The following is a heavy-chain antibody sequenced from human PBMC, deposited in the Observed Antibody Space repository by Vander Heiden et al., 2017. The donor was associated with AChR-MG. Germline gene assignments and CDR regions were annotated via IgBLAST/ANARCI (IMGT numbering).Heavy chain of an antibody. CDR2: IIPIFGTA. V-gene: IGHV1-69*01. D-gene: IGHD3-10*01. CDR3: ARAHYYGSVTAGGWFDP. J-gene: IGHJ5*02. Sequence: QVQLVQSGAEVKKPGSSVKVSCKASGGTFSSYAIGWVRQAPGQGLEWMGGIIPIFGTANYAQKFQGRVTITADESTSTAYMELSSLRSEDTAVYYCARAHYYGSVTAGGWFDPWGQGTLVTVSS. CDR1: GGTFSSYA.